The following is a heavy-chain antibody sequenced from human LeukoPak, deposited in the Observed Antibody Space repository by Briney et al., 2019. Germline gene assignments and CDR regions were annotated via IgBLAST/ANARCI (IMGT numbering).Heavy chain of an antibody. J-gene: IGHJ6*02. Sequence: KAGGSLRLSCAASGFTFSSYAMNWVRQAPGKGLEWVSAISGGGGTTYYADSVKGRFTISRDNSKNTLFLQMNSLRAEDTAVYYCAKDQLATKDHYYYYGMDVWGQGTTVTVSS. CDR1: GFTFSSYA. V-gene: IGHV3-23*01. CDR3: AKDQLATKDHYYYYGMDV. CDR2: ISGGGGTT. D-gene: IGHD5-12*01.